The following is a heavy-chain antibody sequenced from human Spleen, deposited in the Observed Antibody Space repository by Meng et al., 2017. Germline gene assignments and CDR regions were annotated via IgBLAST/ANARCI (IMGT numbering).Heavy chain of an antibody. D-gene: IGHD4-11*01. V-gene: IGHV4-4*02. Sequence: VQLQESGPGLVKPSGTLSLTCAVSGGSILNSNWWSWVRQFPGKGLEWIGDIFYTGTTNYNPSLKRRVTISVDKSKHQFSLILTSVTAADTATYYCAGGPTTMAHDFDYWGQGTLVTVSS. CDR1: GGSILNSNW. CDR3: AGGPTTMAHDFDY. CDR2: IFYTGTT. J-gene: IGHJ4*02.